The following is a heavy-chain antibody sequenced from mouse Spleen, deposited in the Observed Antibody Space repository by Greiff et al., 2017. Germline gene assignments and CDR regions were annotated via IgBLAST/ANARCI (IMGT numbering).Heavy chain of an antibody. D-gene: IGHD2-14*01. V-gene: IGHV1-80*01. Sequence: QVQLQQSGAELVKPGASVKISCKASGYAFSSYWMNWVKQRPGKGLEWIGQIYPGDGDTNYNGKFKGKATLTADKSSSTAYMQLSSLTSEDSAVYFCARWRTIGTTRVWYFDVWGAGTTVTVSS. CDR3: ARWRTIGTTRVWYFDV. J-gene: IGHJ1*01. CDR1: GYAFSSYW. CDR2: IYPGDGDT.